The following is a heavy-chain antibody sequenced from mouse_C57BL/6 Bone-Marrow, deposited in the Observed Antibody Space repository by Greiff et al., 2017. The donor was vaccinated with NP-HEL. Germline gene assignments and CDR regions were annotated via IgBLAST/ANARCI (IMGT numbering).Heavy chain of an antibody. CDR1: GYTFTSYW. J-gene: IGHJ1*03. V-gene: IGHV1-50*01. D-gene: IGHD4-1*01. CDR2: IDPSDSYT. CDR3: ASLGRWYFDV. Sequence: VKVVESGAELVKPGASVKLSCKASGYTFTSYWMQWVKQRPGQGLEWIGEIDPSDSYTNYNQKFKGKATLTVDTSSSTAYMQLSSLTSEDSAVYYCASLGRWYFDVWGTGTTVTVSS.